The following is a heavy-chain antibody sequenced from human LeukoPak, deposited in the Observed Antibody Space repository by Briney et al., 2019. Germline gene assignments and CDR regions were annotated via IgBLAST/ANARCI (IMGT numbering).Heavy chain of an antibody. Sequence: GASVKVSCKASGYTFTGYYMDWVRQAPGQGLEWMGWINPNSGGTKYAQEFQGRVTMTRDTSISTAYMELSRLRSDDTAVYYCARVYDFWSGYFYFDYWGQGTLVAVSS. CDR2: INPNSGGT. J-gene: IGHJ4*02. CDR1: GYTFTGYY. D-gene: IGHD3-3*01. V-gene: IGHV1-2*02. CDR3: ARVYDFWSGYFYFDY.